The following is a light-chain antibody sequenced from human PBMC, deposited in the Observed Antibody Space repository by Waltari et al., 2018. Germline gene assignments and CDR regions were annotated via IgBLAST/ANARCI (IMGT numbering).Light chain of an antibody. J-gene: IGLJ3*02. CDR2: EVS. CDR3: SSYGGSNNLV. V-gene: IGLV2-8*01. CDR1: SSDVGGYNY. Sequence: QSALTQPPSASGSPGQSVTISCTGTSSDVGGYNYVPWYQQHPGKAPNVMVYEVSTRPSGAPDRFSGSKAGNTASLTVYGVQAEDEADYYCSSYGGSNNLVFGRGTKLTVL.